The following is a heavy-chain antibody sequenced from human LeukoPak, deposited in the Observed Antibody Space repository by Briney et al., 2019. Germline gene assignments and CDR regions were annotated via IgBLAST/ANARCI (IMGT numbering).Heavy chain of an antibody. V-gene: IGHV4-59*12. Sequence: PSETLSLTCTVSGGSISSYYWSWIRQPPGKGLEWIGYIYYSGSTNYNPSLKSRVTISVDTSKNQFSLKLSSVTAADTAVYYCARSPAAAVKSRIDYWGQGTLVTVSS. D-gene: IGHD6-25*01. J-gene: IGHJ4*02. CDR2: IYYSGST. CDR1: GGSISSYY. CDR3: ARSPAAAVKSRIDY.